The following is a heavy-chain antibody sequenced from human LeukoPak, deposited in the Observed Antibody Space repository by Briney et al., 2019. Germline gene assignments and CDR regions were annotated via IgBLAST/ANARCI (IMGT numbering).Heavy chain of an antibody. D-gene: IGHD6-13*01. Sequence: SETLSLTCAVYGGSFSGYYWSWTRQPPGKGLEWIGEINHSGSTNYNPSLKSRVTISVDTSKNQFSLKLSSVTAADTAVYYCARGGQQLVKFDYWGQGTLVTVSS. J-gene: IGHJ4*02. CDR3: ARGGQQLVKFDY. V-gene: IGHV4-34*01. CDR2: INHSGST. CDR1: GGSFSGYY.